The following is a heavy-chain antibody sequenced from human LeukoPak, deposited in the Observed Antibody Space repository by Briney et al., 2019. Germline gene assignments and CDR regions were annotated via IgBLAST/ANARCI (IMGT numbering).Heavy chain of an antibody. Sequence: SETLSLTCTVSGGSISRAYWSWFRQPPGKGLEWFGYIYYTGSTNYNPSLKSRVTISVDTSKNQFSLKLSSVTAADTAVYYCARDRPGGSSLDYWGQGTLVTVSS. V-gene: IGHV4-59*01. CDR1: GGSISRAY. CDR3: ARDRPGGSSLDY. D-gene: IGHD6-13*01. J-gene: IGHJ4*02. CDR2: IYYTGST.